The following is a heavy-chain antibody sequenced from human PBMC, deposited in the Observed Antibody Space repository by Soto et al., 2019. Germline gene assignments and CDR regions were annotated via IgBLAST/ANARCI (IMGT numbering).Heavy chain of an antibody. CDR2: ISRDGDTT. Sequence: PGGSLRRSCAASGFTFSSFPMHWVRQAPGKGLEYVSAISRDGDTTFYADSVRDRFTISRDNSKNILYLQMGSLRADDMAVYYCARVFHDSGGYYYDYWGQGTLVTVSS. CDR3: ARVFHDSGGYYYDY. V-gene: IGHV3-64*02. CDR1: GFTFSSFP. D-gene: IGHD3-22*01. J-gene: IGHJ4*02.